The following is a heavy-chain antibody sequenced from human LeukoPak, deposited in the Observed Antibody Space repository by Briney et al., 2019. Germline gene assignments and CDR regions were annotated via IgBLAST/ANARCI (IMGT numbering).Heavy chain of an antibody. V-gene: IGHV1-8*01. D-gene: IGHD2-8*01. CDR2: MNPNSGNT. J-gene: IGHJ6*03. CDR3: ARQSHHGYYFYYMDV. Sequence: ASVKVSFKASGYTFTSYDINWVRQATGQGLEWMGWMNPNSGNTGYAQKFQGRVTMTRNTSISTAYMELSSLRSEDTTVYYCARQSHHGYYFYYMDVWGKGTTVTVSS. CDR1: GYTFTSYD.